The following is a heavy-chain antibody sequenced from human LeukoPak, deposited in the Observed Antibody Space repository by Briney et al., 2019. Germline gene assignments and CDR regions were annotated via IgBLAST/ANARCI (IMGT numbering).Heavy chain of an antibody. V-gene: IGHV4-39*01. Sequence: SETLSLTCTVSGGSISSSSCYWGWIRQPPGKGLEWIGSIYYSGSTYYNPSLKSRVTISVDTSKNQFSLKLSSVTAADTAVYYCASLGYCSSTSCYVFAYWGQGTLVTVSS. CDR1: GGSISSSSCY. CDR3: ASLGYCSSTSCYVFAY. D-gene: IGHD2-2*01. CDR2: IYYSGST. J-gene: IGHJ4*02.